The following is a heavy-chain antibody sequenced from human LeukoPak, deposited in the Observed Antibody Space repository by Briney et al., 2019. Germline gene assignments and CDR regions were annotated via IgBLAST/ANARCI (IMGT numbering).Heavy chain of an antibody. D-gene: IGHD2-21*01. V-gene: IGHV3-21*01. J-gene: IGHJ6*03. CDR3: ARATFAVIAMPNPRHYYYMDV. CDR1: GFTFSSYS. CDR2: ISSSSSYI. Sequence: PGGSLRLSCAASGFTFSSYSMNWVRQAPGKGLEWVSSISSSSSYIYYADSVKGRFTISRDNAKNSLYLQMNSLRAEDTAVYYCARATFAVIAMPNPRHYYYMDVWGKGTTVTVSS.